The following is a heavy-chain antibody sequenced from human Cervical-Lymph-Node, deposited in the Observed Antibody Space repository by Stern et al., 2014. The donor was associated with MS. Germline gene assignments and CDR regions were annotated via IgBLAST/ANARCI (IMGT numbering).Heavy chain of an antibody. CDR3: ARDRGRVGATRVYYYYGMDV. D-gene: IGHD1-26*01. Sequence: VQLEESGAEVKKPGASVKVSCKASGYTFTSYGISWVRQAPGKGLEWMGWISAYNGNTNYAQKLQGRVTMTTDTSTSTAYMELRSLRSDDTAVYYCARDRGRVGATRVYYYYGMDVWGQGTTVTVSS. J-gene: IGHJ6*02. V-gene: IGHV1-18*04. CDR2: ISAYNGNT. CDR1: GYTFTSYG.